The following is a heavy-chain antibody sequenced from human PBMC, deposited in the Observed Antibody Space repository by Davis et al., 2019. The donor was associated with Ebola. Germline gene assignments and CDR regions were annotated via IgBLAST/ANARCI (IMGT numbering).Heavy chain of an antibody. J-gene: IGHJ4*02. CDR3: ARQTGYSGYDLGY. Sequence: MPSETLSLTCTVSGGSVSSGSYYWSWIRQPPGKGLEWIGYIYYSGSTNYNPSLKSRVTISVDTSKKQFSLKRSSVTAADTAVYYCARQTGYSGYDLGYWGQGTLVTVSS. D-gene: IGHD5-12*01. CDR2: IYYSGST. V-gene: IGHV4-61*01. CDR1: GGSVSSGSYY.